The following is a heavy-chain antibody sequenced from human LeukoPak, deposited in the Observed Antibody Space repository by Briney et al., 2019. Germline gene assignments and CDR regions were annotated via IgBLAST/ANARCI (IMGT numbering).Heavy chain of an antibody. CDR3: TTYSSSWYVVREN. CDR1: GFTFSNAW. V-gene: IGHV3-15*01. D-gene: IGHD6-13*01. Sequence: GGSLRHSCVASGFTFSNAWMSWVRQAPGKGLEWVGRIKSKTDGGTTDYAAPVKGRFTISRDDSKNTLYLQMNSLKTEDTAVYYCTTYSSSWYVVRENWGQGTLVTVSS. J-gene: IGHJ4*02. CDR2: IKSKTDGGTT.